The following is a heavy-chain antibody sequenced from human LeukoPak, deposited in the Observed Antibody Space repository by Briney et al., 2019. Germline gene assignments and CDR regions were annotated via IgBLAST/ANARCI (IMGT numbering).Heavy chain of an antibody. V-gene: IGHV4-34*01. D-gene: IGHD2-2*01. CDR1: GGSFSGYY. CDR3: ARLAVRVPAAVDY. Sequence: SSETLSLTCAVYGGSFSGYYWSWIRQPPGKGLEWIGEINHSGSTNYNPSLKSRVTISVDTPKNQFSLKLSSVTAADTAVYYCARLAVRVPAAVDYWGQGTLVTVSS. J-gene: IGHJ4*02. CDR2: INHSGST.